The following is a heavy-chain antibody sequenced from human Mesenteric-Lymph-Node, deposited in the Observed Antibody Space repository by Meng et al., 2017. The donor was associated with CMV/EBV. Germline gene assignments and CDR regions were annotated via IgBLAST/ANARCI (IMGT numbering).Heavy chain of an antibody. J-gene: IGHJ4*02. CDR2: IYRGDNT. CDR1: GYNVRDKY. CDR3: TGDSVSNPNLDY. D-gene: IGHD3-10*01. V-gene: IGHV3-66*01. Sequence: EGHMVESGGGLVQPGGALRLACAAAGYNVRDKYMSCVRQAPGKGLEWVCIIYRGDNTYYIDSVKDRFTVSRDNSKNTMYLQMNSLRVEDTAVYYCTGDSVSNPNLDYWGQGTLVTVSS.